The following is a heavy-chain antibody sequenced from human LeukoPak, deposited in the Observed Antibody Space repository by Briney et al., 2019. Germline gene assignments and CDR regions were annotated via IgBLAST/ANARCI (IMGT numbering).Heavy chain of an antibody. Sequence: SETLSLTCTVSGGSISSGGYYWSWIRQHPGKGLEWIGYIYYSGSTYYNPSLKSRVTISVDTSKNQFSLKLSSVTAADTAVYYCARDLRPDYDFWCGYWGAFDIWGQGTMVPVSS. V-gene: IGHV4-31*03. D-gene: IGHD3-3*01. J-gene: IGHJ3*02. CDR3: ARDLRPDYDFWCGYWGAFDI. CDR2: IYYSGST. CDR1: GGSISSGGYY.